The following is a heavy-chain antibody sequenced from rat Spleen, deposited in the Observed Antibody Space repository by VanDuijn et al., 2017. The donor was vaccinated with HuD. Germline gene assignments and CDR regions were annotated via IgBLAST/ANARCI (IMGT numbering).Heavy chain of an antibody. D-gene: IGHD1-12*02. J-gene: IGHJ4*01. CDR2: ISYDGLVP. V-gene: IGHV5-7*01. Sequence: EVQLVESGGGLVQPGRSMKLSCAASGFTFSDYDMSWVRQAPRKSLEWVASISYDGLVPYYRDSVKGRCTISRDNSESTLYLQMDSLRSEDTATYYCTRHRLYFDDGSYYHSRVMDAWGQGASVTVSS. CDR1: GFTFSDYD. CDR3: TRHRLYFDDGSYYHSRVMDA.